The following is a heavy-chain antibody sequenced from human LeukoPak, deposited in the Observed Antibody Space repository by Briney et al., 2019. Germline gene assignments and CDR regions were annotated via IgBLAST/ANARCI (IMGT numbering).Heavy chain of an antibody. CDR3: ARGVTRYNWFDP. CDR2: IYPADSDT. J-gene: IGHJ5*02. D-gene: IGHD4-23*01. V-gene: IGHV5-51*01. Sequence: GESLKISCQAFGYRFSANWIGWVRQMPGKGLEWMGIIYPADSDTYYSPSFQGQVTISADKSISTTYLQWSSLKASDSAMYYYARGVTRYNWFDPWGQGTLVTVSS. CDR1: GYRFSANW.